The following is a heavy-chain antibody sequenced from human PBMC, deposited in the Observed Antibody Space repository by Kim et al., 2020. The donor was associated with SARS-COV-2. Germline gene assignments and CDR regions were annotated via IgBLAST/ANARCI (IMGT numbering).Heavy chain of an antibody. D-gene: IGHD2-2*01. CDR3: ATGSSVVPAAPDYYYGMDV. Sequence: ASVKVSCKVSGYTLTELSMHWVRQAPGKGLEWMGGFDPEDGETIYAQKFQGRVTMTEDTSTDTAYMELSSLRSEDTAVYYCATGSSVVPAAPDYYYGMDVWGQGTTVTVSS. V-gene: IGHV1-24*01. J-gene: IGHJ6*02. CDR1: GYTLTELS. CDR2: FDPEDGET.